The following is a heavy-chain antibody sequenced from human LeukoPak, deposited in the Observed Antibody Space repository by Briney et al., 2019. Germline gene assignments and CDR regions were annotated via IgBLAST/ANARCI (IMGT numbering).Heavy chain of an antibody. D-gene: IGHD3-22*01. CDR1: GGTFSSYT. J-gene: IGHJ1*01. CDR3: ARGIDSSGYLEYFQH. Sequence: GSSVKVSCKXSGGTFSSYTISWVRQAPGQGLEWMGRIIPILGIANYAQKFQGRVTITADKSTSTAYMELSSLRSEDTAVYYCARGIDSSGYLEYFQHWGQGTLVTVSS. CDR2: IIPILGIA. V-gene: IGHV1-69*02.